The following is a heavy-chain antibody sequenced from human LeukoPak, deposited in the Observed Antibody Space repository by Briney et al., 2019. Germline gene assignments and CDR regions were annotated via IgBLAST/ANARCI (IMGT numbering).Heavy chain of an antibody. CDR3: VRHKRWLQSPDAFDI. Sequence: SETLSLTCTVSGGSISSYYWSWIRQPPGRGLERIGYIYYSGSTIHNPSLKSRVTLSVDMSKSQFSLSLTSVTASDAAVYYCVRHKRWLQSPDAFDIWGQGTMVTVSS. CDR2: IYYSGST. D-gene: IGHD5-24*01. J-gene: IGHJ3*02. V-gene: IGHV4-59*08. CDR1: GGSISSYY.